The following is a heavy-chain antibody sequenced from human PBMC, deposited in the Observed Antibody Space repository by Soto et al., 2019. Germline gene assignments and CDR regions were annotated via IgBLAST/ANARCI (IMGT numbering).Heavy chain of an antibody. CDR2: TYYRWST. CDR3: SRRAKRNGRSFQQ. CDR1: GVSISSGDYY. J-gene: IGHJ1*01. Sequence: QVQLQESAPGLVKPSQTLSLTCTVSGVSISSGDYYWSLIRQPPGKGLEWIGYTYYRWSTYYNPSLKSRVTISVDTSKKPFSLKLSSVTAANTAEYYCSRRAKRNGRSFQQWGQGTLVTVSS. V-gene: IGHV4-30-4*01.